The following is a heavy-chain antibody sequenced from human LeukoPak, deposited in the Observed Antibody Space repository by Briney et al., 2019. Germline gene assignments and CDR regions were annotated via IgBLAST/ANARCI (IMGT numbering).Heavy chain of an antibody. CDR2: IYYSGST. Sequence: SQTLSLTCTVSGGSISSGGYYWSWIRQHPGTGLEWIGYIYYSGSTYYNPSLKSRVTISVDTSKNQFSLKLSSVTAADTAVYYCARELSTVTTFDYWGQGTLVTVSS. CDR1: GGSISSGGYY. V-gene: IGHV4-31*03. J-gene: IGHJ4*02. CDR3: ARELSTVTTFDY. D-gene: IGHD4-17*01.